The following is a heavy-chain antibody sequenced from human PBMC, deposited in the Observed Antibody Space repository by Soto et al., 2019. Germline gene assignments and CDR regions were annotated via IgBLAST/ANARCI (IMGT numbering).Heavy chain of an antibody. CDR3: VRDGVGAPPFDY. V-gene: IGHV3-74*01. J-gene: IGHJ4*02. CDR2: IKYDGSST. Sequence: EVQLVESGGGLVQPGGSLRLSCAASGFTFSSHWMHWVRQAPGQGLLWVARIKYDGSSTDYADSVKGRFTISRDNAKNTVQLQMNSLRLEDKAVYYCVRDGVGAPPFDYWGQGALVTVSS. CDR1: GFTFSSHW. D-gene: IGHD1-26*01.